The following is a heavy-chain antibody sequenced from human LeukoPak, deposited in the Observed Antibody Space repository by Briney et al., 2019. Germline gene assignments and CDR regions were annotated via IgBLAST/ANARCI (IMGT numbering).Heavy chain of an antibody. CDR1: GFTFSSYA. V-gene: IGHV3-30*04. J-gene: IGHJ5*02. Sequence: PGRSLRLSCAASGFTFSSYAMHWVRQAPGKGLEWVAVISYDGSNKYYADSVKGRFTISRDNSKNTLYLQMNSLRADDTAVYYCARGHGSGSPWGQGTLVTVPS. CDR3: ARGHGSGSP. D-gene: IGHD3-10*01. CDR2: ISYDGSNK.